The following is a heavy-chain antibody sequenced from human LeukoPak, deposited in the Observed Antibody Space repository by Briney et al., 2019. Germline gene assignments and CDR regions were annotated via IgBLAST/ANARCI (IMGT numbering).Heavy chain of an antibody. V-gene: IGHV4-39*07. CDR2: IYYSGST. CDR3: ARDKGYSYGTFDY. J-gene: IGHJ4*02. Sequence: SETLSLTCTDSGDSISNSNYYWGWIRQPPGKGLEWIGSIYYSGSTNYNPSLKSRVTISVDKSKNQFSLKLSSVTAADTAVYYCARDKGYSYGTFDYWGQGTLVTVSS. D-gene: IGHD5-18*01. CDR1: GDSISNSNYY.